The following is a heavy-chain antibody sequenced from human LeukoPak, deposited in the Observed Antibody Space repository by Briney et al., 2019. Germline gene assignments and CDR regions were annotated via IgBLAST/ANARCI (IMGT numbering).Heavy chain of an antibody. CDR2: ISSSGTTI. V-gene: IGHV3-11*04. CDR3: ARDPYNGAYSEGYYYYYMDV. J-gene: IGHJ6*03. D-gene: IGHD1-1*01. CDR1: GFTFSDYY. Sequence: GGSLRLSCAASGFTFSDYYMSWIRQAPGKGLEWVSYISSSGTTIYYADSVKGRFTISRDNAKNSLYLQMNSLRVEDTATYYCARDPYNGAYSEGYYYYYMDVWGKGTTVTVSS.